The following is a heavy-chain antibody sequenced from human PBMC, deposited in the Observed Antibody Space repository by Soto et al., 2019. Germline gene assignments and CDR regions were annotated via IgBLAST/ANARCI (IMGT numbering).Heavy chain of an antibody. Sequence: GSLRLSCAASGFTFSSYWMSWVRQAPGKGLEWVANIKQDGSEKYYVDSVKGRFTISRDNAKNSLYLQMNSLRAEDTAVYYCARILQLGTTAYDAFDIWGQGTMVTVSS. V-gene: IGHV3-7*03. D-gene: IGHD7-27*01. CDR3: ARILQLGTTAYDAFDI. CDR1: GFTFSSYW. CDR2: IKQDGSEK. J-gene: IGHJ3*02.